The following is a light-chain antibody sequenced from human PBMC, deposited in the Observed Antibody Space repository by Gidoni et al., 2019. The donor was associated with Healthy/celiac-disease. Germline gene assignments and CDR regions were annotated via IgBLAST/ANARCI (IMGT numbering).Light chain of an antibody. Sequence: DIVLTQSTGTLSLSPGERATLSCRASQSVRSSYLAWYQQKPGQAPRLLIYGASSRATGIPDRFSGSGSGTDFTLTIIRLEPEDFAVYYCQQYGSSPPWTFGQGTKVEIK. J-gene: IGKJ1*01. CDR1: QSVRSSY. V-gene: IGKV3-20*01. CDR3: QQYGSSPPWT. CDR2: GAS.